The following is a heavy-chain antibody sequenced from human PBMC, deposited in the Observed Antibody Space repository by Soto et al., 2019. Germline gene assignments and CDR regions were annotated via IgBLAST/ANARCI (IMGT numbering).Heavy chain of an antibody. V-gene: IGHV3-30-3*01. CDR1: GFTFSSYA. Sequence: QVQLVESGGGVVQPGRSLRLSCAASGFTFSSYAMHWVRQAPGKGLEWVAVISYDGSNKYYADSVKGRFTISRDNSKNTLYLQMNSLRAEDTAVYYCARDPDSYGYGAFDYWGQGTLVTVSS. J-gene: IGHJ4*02. CDR3: ARDPDSYGYGAFDY. D-gene: IGHD5-18*01. CDR2: ISYDGSNK.